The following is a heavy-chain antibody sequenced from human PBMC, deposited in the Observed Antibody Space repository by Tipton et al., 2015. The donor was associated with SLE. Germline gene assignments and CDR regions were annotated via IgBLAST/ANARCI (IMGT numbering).Heavy chain of an antibody. Sequence: LRLSCAASGFTFDDYGMVWVRQAPGKGLEWVAIMPYDGSSESYADSVKGRFTISRDNSKNTLFLQMNSLRPGDTAVYYCARDPYTILAYFDYWGQGSLVTVSA. V-gene: IGHV3-30*03. CDR2: MPYDGSSE. CDR3: ARDPYTILAYFDY. D-gene: IGHD5-24*01. J-gene: IGHJ4*02. CDR1: GFTFDDYG.